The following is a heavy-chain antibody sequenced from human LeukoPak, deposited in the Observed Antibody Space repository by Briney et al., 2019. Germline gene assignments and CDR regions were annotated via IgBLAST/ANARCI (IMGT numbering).Heavy chain of an antibody. CDR2: ISTNGGRT. D-gene: IGHD5-18*01. Sequence: QPGGSLRLSCAASGFTFSSYAMHWVRQAPGKGLEYVSGISTNGGRTYYADSVKGGFTISSDNSNNTLFLQMGSLRAEDMAVYYCARGGGRNTTMACAFDYWGQGSLVTVSS. CDR3: ARGGGRNTTMACAFDY. J-gene: IGHJ4*02. V-gene: IGHV3-64*02. CDR1: GFTFSSYA.